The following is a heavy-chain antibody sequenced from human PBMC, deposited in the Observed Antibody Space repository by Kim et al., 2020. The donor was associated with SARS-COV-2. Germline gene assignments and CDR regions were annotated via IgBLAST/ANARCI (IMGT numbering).Heavy chain of an antibody. CDR1: GFTFSSYD. V-gene: IGHV3-13*01. D-gene: IGHD3-22*01. CDR3: ARGDVHYDSSGYYFYYFDY. Sequence: GGSLRLSCAASGFTFSSYDMHWVRQAPGKGLEWVSAIGTAGDTYYPGSVKGRFTISRENAKNSLYLQMNSLRAGDTAVYYCARGDVHYDSSGYYFYYFDYWGQGTLVTVSS. CDR2: IGTAGDT. J-gene: IGHJ4*02.